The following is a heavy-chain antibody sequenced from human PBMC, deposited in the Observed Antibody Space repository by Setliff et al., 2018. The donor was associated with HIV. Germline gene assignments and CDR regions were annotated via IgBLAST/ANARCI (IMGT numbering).Heavy chain of an antibody. CDR1: GFSFSNAW. V-gene: IGHV3-15*01. CDR3: AKAKTTFGAVITSGWFDP. D-gene: IGHD3-3*01. Sequence: GSLRLSCVASGFSFSNAWMSWVRQAPGKGLEWVGRIKSETDGGTVDYAAPVRGRFTVSRDNSKNTVYLQMHNLRVEDTAIFYCAKAKTTFGAVITSGWFDPWGQGTLVTVSS. J-gene: IGHJ5*02. CDR2: IKSETDGGTV.